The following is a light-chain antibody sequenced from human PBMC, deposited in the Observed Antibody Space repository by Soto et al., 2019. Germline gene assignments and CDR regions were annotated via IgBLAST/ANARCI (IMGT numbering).Light chain of an antibody. Sequence: DIQMTQSPSTLSASVGDRVIITCRASQSITKYLNWYQQKPGKAPKLLIYAASTLQSGFPSRFTGSGSGTPFTLPITSLQPEDFTTSYCQQSFKTPWTFGQGTKVEI. CDR1: QSITKY. J-gene: IGKJ1*01. CDR2: AAS. V-gene: IGKV1-39*01. CDR3: QQSFKTPWT.